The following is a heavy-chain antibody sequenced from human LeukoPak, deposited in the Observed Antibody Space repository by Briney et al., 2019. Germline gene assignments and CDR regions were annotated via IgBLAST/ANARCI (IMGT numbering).Heavy chain of an antibody. J-gene: IGHJ4*02. CDR3: ARVLRGYCSGGSCYLGY. D-gene: IGHD2-15*01. V-gene: IGHV1-8*01. Sequence: ASVKVSCKASGYTFTSYDINWVRQATGQGLEWMGWMNPNSGNTGYAQKFQGRVTMTRNTSISTAYMELSSLRSEDTAVYYCARVLRGYCSGGSCYLGYWGQGTLVTVSS. CDR2: MNPNSGNT. CDR1: GYTFTSYD.